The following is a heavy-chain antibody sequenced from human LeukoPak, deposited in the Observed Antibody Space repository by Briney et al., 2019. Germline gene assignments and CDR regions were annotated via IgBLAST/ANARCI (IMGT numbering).Heavy chain of an antibody. D-gene: IGHD6-13*01. CDR1: GFIFSNYW. V-gene: IGHV3-7*01. Sequence: PGGSLRLSCAASGFIFSNYWMSWVRQAPGKGLEWVANIKQDGSETSYVDSVKGRFTISRDNAKNPLYLQMNSLRAEDTAVYYCARDVAAAAPSLAWGQGTLVTVSS. CDR3: ARDVAAAAPSLA. J-gene: IGHJ4*02. CDR2: IKQDGSET.